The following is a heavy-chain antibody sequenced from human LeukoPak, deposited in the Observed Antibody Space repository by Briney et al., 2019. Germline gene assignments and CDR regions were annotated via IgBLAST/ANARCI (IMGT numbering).Heavy chain of an antibody. J-gene: IGHJ4*02. CDR1: GGSISSSSYY. CDR3: ARESYLTMATVPFDY. D-gene: IGHD5-24*01. CDR2: SYYSGST. Sequence: PSETLSLTCTVSGGSISSSSYYWGWIRQPPGKGLDWIGSSYYSGSTYYNPSLKSRVTISVDTSKNQIALMLSYGIAADTAVYYCARESYLTMATVPFDYWGQGTLVTVSS. V-gene: IGHV4-39*02.